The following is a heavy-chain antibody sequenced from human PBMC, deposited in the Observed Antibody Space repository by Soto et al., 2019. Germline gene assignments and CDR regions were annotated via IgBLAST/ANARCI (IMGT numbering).Heavy chain of an antibody. CDR2: VNPNNGDT. V-gene: IGHV1-8*01. Sequence: QVQLVQSGAELKKPGASVKVSCKASGYTFSNYDMNWVRQATGQGPEWIGWVNPNNGDTGYAQKFEGRVXXTTDIYTTTAYMELTSLRSEDTAIYYCAKVSRKGSAIDFDYWGQGTLITVSS. CDR3: AKVSRKGSAIDFDY. D-gene: IGHD3-10*01. CDR1: GYTFSNYD. J-gene: IGHJ4*02.